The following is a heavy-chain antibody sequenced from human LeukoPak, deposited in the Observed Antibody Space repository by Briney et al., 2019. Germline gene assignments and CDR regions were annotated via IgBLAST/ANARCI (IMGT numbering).Heavy chain of an antibody. D-gene: IGHD2-15*01. V-gene: IGHV5-51*01. CDR3: ARAVRCSGGSCDPDYYYYMDV. J-gene: IGHJ6*03. Sequence: GESLKISCKGSGYSFTSYWIGWGRRMPGKGLEWMGIIYPGDSDTRYYPSFQGQVTISADKSISTAYLQWSSLKASDTAMYYCARAVRCSGGSCDPDYYYYMDVWGKGTTVTVSS. CDR1: GYSFTSYW. CDR2: IYPGDSDT.